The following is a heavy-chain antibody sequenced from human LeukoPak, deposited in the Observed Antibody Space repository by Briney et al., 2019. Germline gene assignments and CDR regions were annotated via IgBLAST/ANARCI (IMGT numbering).Heavy chain of an antibody. J-gene: IGHJ3*02. D-gene: IGHD3-10*01. V-gene: IGHV1-2*02. CDR1: GYTFTNYY. CDR3: ARSYGSGRREVFDI. CDR2: IIPDSGGA. Sequence: GASVKVSCKTSGYTFTNYYVHWVRQAPGQGLEWMGYIIPDSGGADYDQRFQGRVTMTGDTSIRTAYMELRRLRSDDTAVYYCARSYGSGRREVFDIWGQGTRVTVSS.